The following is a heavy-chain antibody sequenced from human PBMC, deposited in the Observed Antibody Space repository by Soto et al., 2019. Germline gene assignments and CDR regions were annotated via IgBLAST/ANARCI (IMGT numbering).Heavy chain of an antibody. Sequence: PSETLSLTCTVSGGSISSYYWSWIRQPPGKGLEWIGYIYYSGSTNYNPSLKSRVTISVDTSKNQFSLKLSSVTAADTAVYYCARASSDTYYYDSSGLALAFDYWGQGTLVTVS. CDR1: GGSISSYY. CDR2: IYYSGST. V-gene: IGHV4-59*01. D-gene: IGHD3-22*01. CDR3: ARASSDTYYYDSSGLALAFDY. J-gene: IGHJ4*02.